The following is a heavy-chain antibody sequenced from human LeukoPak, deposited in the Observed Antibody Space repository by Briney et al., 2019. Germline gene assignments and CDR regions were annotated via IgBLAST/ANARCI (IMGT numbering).Heavy chain of an antibody. CDR2: IYYSGST. CDR1: GGSISSGGYY. D-gene: IGHD3-10*01. Sequence: PSETLSLTCTVSGGSISSGGYYWSWIRQHPGKGLEWIGYIYYSGSTYYNPSLKSRVTISVDTSKNQFSLKLSSVTAADTAVYYCARDDGDMVRGHYYYGMDAWGQGTTVTVSS. V-gene: IGHV4-31*03. CDR3: ARDDGDMVRGHYYYGMDA. J-gene: IGHJ6*02.